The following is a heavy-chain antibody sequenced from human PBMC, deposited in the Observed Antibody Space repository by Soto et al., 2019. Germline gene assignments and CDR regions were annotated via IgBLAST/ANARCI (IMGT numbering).Heavy chain of an antibody. D-gene: IGHD6-13*01. V-gene: IGHV1-3*01. CDR3: ARHVERSSSWYGRYYYGMDV. CDR1: GYTFTSYA. Sequence: ASVKVSCKASGYTFTSYAMHWVRQAPGQRLEWMGWINAGNGNTKYSQKFQGRVTITRDTSASTAYMELSSLRSEDTAVYYCARHVERSSSWYGRYYYGMDVWGQGTTVTVSS. J-gene: IGHJ6*02. CDR2: INAGNGNT.